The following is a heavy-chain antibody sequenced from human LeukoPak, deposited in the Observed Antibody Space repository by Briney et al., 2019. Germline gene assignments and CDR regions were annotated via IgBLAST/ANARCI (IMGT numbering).Heavy chain of an antibody. V-gene: IGHV1-18*04. Sequence: ASVKVSCKASGYTFTGYYMHWVRQAPGQGLEWMGWISAYNGNTNYAQKLQGRVTMTTDTSTSTAYMELRSLRSDDTAVYYCARGAYYYDSRSSNWFDPWGQGTLVTVSS. D-gene: IGHD3-22*01. J-gene: IGHJ5*02. CDR3: ARGAYYYDSRSSNWFDP. CDR2: ISAYNGNT. CDR1: GYTFTGYY.